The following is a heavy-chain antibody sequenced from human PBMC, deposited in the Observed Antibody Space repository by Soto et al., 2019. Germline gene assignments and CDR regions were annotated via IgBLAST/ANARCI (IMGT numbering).Heavy chain of an antibody. V-gene: IGHV5-51*01. CDR3: AKTLVAGAFDI. D-gene: IGHD2-8*02. CDR1: GFSFTSHW. Sequence: PGESLKISCKGSGFSFTSHWIAWVRQMPGEGLECMGIIYPRDSDTRYNPSFQGQITISVDSSISTAYLQWSSLKTSDTAFYYCAKTLVAGAFDIWGQGTMVTVSS. CDR2: IYPRDSDT. J-gene: IGHJ3*02.